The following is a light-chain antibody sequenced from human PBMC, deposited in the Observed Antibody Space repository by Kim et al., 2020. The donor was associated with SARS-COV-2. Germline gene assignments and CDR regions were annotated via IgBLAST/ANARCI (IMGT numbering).Light chain of an antibody. V-gene: IGLV10-54*04. CDR1: SDNFGYER. J-gene: IGLJ3*02. CDR2: RNN. Sequence: QTATLTCPGNSDNFGYERPASLRHHPGHHPKLMSYRNNNRPSRIAERFSESRSGNIASLTITGLQPEDGADYYCAAWDSSLSAWVFGGGTQLTVL. CDR3: AAWDSSLSAWV.